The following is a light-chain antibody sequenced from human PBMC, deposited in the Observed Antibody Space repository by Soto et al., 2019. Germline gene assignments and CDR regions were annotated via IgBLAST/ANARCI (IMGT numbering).Light chain of an antibody. CDR3: QQRSNWPPWT. CDR2: DAS. CDR1: QSVSSY. Sequence: EIGLSQSPSTLSLSTGERATLSCRASQSVSSYLAWYQQKPGQAPRLLIYDASNRATGIPARFSGSGSGTDFTLTISSLEPEDFAVYYCQQRSNWPPWTFGQGTKVAIK. V-gene: IGKV3-11*01. J-gene: IGKJ1*01.